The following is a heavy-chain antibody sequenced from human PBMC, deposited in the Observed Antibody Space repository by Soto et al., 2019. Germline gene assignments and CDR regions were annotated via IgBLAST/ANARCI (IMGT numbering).Heavy chain of an antibody. D-gene: IGHD5-18*01. J-gene: IGHJ4*02. CDR1: AYTFTNYG. CDR3: ARGGIQLWFDFDY. CDR2: INPNSGGT. V-gene: IGHV1-2*04. Sequence: ASVKVSCKASAYTFTNYGISWVRQAPGQGLEWMGWINPNSGGTNYAQKFQGWVTMTRDTSISTAYMKLSRLRSDDTAVYYCARGGIQLWFDFDYWGQGTLVTVSS.